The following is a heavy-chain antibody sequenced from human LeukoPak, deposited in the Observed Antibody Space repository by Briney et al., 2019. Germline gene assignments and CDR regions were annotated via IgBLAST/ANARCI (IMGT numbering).Heavy chain of an antibody. D-gene: IGHD2/OR15-2a*01. J-gene: IGHJ3*02. CDR2: ISSSSSYT. Sequence: GGSLRLSCTASGFTFSYYYMSWIRQAPGKGLEWVSYISSSSSYTKYADSVKGRFTISRDNARNSLYLQMNSLRAEDTAVYYCLPLLSRPYVEDGFDIWGQGTMVTVSS. V-gene: IGHV3-11*06. CDR1: GFTFSYYY. CDR3: LPLLSRPYVEDGFDI.